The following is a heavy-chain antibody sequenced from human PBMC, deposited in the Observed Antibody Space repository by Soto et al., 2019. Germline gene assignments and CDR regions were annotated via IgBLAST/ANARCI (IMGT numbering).Heavy chain of an antibody. CDR3: AKVPVAAAGTRGYYFDY. CDR1: GFIFSDYE. J-gene: IGHJ4*02. V-gene: IGHV3-48*03. CDR2: IGKSGYPI. D-gene: IGHD6-13*01. Sequence: GGSLRLSCAASGFIFSDYEMNWVRQAPGKGLEWVSFIGKSGYPIYYTDSVKGRFTISRDNAKNSLYLQMNSLRAEDTALYYCAKVPVAAAGTRGYYFDYWGQGTLVTVSS.